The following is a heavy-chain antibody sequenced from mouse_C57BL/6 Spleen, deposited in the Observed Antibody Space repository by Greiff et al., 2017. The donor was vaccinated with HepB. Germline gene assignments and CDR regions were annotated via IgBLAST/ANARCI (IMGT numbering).Heavy chain of an antibody. CDR2: ILPGGGST. CDR1: GYTFTGYW. V-gene: IGHV1-9*01. CDR3: ARFRLYYGKGMDY. J-gene: IGHJ4*01. Sequence: VQLQQSGAELMKPGASVKLSCKATGYTFTGYWIEWVKQRPGHGLEWIGEILPGGGSTNYNEKFKGKATFTADTSSNTAYMQLSSLTTEDSAIYYCARFRLYYGKGMDYWGQGTSVTVSS. D-gene: IGHD1-1*01.